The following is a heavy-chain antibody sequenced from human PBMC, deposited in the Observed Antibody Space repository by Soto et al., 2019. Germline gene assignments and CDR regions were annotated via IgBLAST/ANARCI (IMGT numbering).Heavy chain of an antibody. J-gene: IGHJ6*02. V-gene: IGHV3-30-3*01. Sequence: PGGSLRLSCAASGFSFSRHGMHWVRQAPGKGLEWVAVISYDGSNQDYADSVKGRFSISRDNSKNTVYLQMNSLRVEDSAVYYCARDRSSTYYYYGMDLWGHGTTVTVSS. CDR1: GFSFSRHG. D-gene: IGHD6-19*01. CDR3: ARDRSSTYYYYGMDL. CDR2: ISYDGSNQ.